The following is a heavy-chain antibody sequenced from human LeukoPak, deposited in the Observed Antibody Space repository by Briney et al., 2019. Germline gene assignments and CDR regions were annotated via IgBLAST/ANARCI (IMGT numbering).Heavy chain of an antibody. CDR2: IYSSGST. Sequence: PSETLSLTCTVSGGSISSYYWSWIRQPAGKGLEWIGRIYSSGSTNYNPSLKSRVTMSVDTPKNQFSLKVSSVTAADTAVYYCARDGIPAARKGYYYYYGMDVWGQGTTVTVSS. J-gene: IGHJ6*02. CDR3: ARDGIPAARKGYYYYYGMDV. CDR1: GGSISSYY. V-gene: IGHV4-4*07. D-gene: IGHD6-13*01.